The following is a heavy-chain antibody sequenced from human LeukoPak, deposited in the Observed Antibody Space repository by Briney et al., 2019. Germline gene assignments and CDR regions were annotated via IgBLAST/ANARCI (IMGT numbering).Heavy chain of an antibody. Sequence: SVKVSCKASGGTFSSYAISWVRQAPGQGLEWMGGIIPIFGTANYAQKFQGRVTITTDESTSTAYMELSSLRSEDTAVYYCARAAGNYYDSSGYPYNWFDPWGQGTLVTVSS. CDR1: GGTFSSYA. J-gene: IGHJ5*02. D-gene: IGHD3-22*01. V-gene: IGHV1-69*05. CDR2: IIPIFGTA. CDR3: ARAAGNYYDSSGYPYNWFDP.